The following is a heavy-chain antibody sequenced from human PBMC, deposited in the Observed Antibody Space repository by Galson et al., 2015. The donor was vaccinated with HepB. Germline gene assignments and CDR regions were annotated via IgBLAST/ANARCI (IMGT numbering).Heavy chain of an antibody. Sequence: SVKVSCKASGYTFTSYGISWVRQAPGQGLEWMGWISAYNGNTNYAQKLQGRVTMTTDTSTSTAYMELRSLRSDDTAVYYCAREIVVVPAAIFRGGSVYYGMDVWGQGTTVTVSS. CDR1: GYTFTSYG. J-gene: IGHJ6*02. CDR3: AREIVVVPAAIFRGGSVYYGMDV. V-gene: IGHV1-18*04. D-gene: IGHD2-2*01. CDR2: ISAYNGNT.